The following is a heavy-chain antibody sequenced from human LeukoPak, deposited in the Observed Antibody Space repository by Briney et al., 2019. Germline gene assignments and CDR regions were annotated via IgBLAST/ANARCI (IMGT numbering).Heavy chain of an antibody. V-gene: IGHV6-1*01. J-gene: IGHJ6*02. Sequence: SQTLSLTCAISGDSVSSNSAAWNWIRQSPSRGLEWLGRTYYRSKWYNDYAVSVKSRITINPDTSKNQFSLQLNSVTPEDTAVYYCAREIADIVVVPAAIAHHYYYGMDVWGQGTTVTVSS. CDR3: AREIADIVVVPAAIAHHYYYGMDV. CDR2: TYYRSKWYN. D-gene: IGHD2-2*01. CDR1: GDSVSSNSAA.